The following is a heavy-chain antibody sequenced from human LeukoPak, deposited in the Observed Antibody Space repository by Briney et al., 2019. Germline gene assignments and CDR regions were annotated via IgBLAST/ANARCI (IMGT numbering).Heavy chain of an antibody. V-gene: IGHV5-51*01. Sequence: GESLKISCKGSGYSFTSYWIGWVRPMPGKGLEWMGIIYPGDSDTRYSPSFQGQVTISADKSISTAYLQWSSLKASDTAMYYCARQTSDYYDSSGYYGTYNYFDYWGQGTLVTVSS. CDR3: ARQTSDYYDSSGYYGTYNYFDY. J-gene: IGHJ4*02. CDR1: GYSFTSYW. CDR2: IYPGDSDT. D-gene: IGHD3-22*01.